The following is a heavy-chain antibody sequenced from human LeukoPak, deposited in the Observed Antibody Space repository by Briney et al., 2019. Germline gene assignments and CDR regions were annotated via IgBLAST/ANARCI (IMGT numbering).Heavy chain of an antibody. Sequence: PSETLSLTCAVSGGSISSYYWSWIRQPPGKGLEWIGYIYYSGSTNYNPSLKSRVTISVDTSKNQFSLKLSSVTAADTAVYYCARHFGRGPWFDPWGQGTLVTVSS. CDR1: GGSISSYY. D-gene: IGHD3-16*01. CDR2: IYYSGST. CDR3: ARHFGRGPWFDP. V-gene: IGHV4-59*08. J-gene: IGHJ5*02.